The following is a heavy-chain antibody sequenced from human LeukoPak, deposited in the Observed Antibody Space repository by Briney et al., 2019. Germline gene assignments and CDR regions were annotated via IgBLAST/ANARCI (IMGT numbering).Heavy chain of an antibody. CDR1: GFSFTSYW. CDR2: IKGDGSSI. Sequence: GGSLRLSCAASGFSFTSYWMHWVRQAPGKGLVWVSRIKGDGSSISYADSVEGRFTISRDNAKNTVYLQMNSLRAEDTAVYYCARGGLFAYYLDYWGQGTLVTVSS. CDR3: ARGGLFAYYLDY. J-gene: IGHJ4*02. D-gene: IGHD3-10*02. V-gene: IGHV3-74*01.